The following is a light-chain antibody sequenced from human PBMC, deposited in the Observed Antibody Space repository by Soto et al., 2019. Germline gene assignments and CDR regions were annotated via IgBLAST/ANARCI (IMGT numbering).Light chain of an antibody. CDR3: SSYTSTSTVV. J-gene: IGLJ2*01. V-gene: IGLV2-14*01. CDR2: EVS. CDR1: SNDIGDYNY. Sequence: QSALTQPASVSGSPGQSITISCTGTSNDIGDYNYVSWYQHHPGKAPKVMIYEVSSRPSGVSNRFSGSKSGNTASLTISGLQAEDEADYYCSSYTSTSTVVFGGGTKVTVL.